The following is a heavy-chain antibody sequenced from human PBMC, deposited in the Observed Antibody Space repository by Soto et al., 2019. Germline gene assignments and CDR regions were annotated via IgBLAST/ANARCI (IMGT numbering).Heavy chain of an antibody. Sequence: EVRLVESGGGLVQPGGSLRLSCAASGFTFSSDWMTWVRQAPGKGLEWVANIRKDGSKTSYLDSVRGRFTISRDNAQSSLYLQMDSLRAEDTALYYCARDVSPGTSSLYSEAFDIWGQGTMVTVSS. CDR3: ARDVSPGTSSLYSEAFDI. CDR1: GFTFSSDW. V-gene: IGHV3-7*05. CDR2: IRKDGSKT. J-gene: IGHJ3*02. D-gene: IGHD6-13*01.